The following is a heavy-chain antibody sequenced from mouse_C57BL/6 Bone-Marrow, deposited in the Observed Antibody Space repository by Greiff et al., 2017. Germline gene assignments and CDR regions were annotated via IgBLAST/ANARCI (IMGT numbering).Heavy chain of an antibody. CDR3: TGDGSSWFAY. CDR1: GFTFSNYW. V-gene: IGHV6-3*01. D-gene: IGHD2-3*01. J-gene: IGHJ3*01. CDR2: IRLKSDNYAT. Sequence: SGGGLVQPGGSMKLSCVASGFTFSNYWMNWVRQSPEKGLEWVAQIRLKSDNYATHYAESVKGRFTISRDDSKSSVYLQMNNLRAEETGIYYCTGDGSSWFAYWGQGSLVTVAA.